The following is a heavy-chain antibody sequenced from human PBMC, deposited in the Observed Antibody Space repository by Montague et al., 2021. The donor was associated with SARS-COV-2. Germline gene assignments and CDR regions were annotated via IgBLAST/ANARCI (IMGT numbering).Heavy chain of an antibody. V-gene: IGHV5-51*01. CDR1: GYSFTDYW. J-gene: IGHJ6*02. D-gene: IGHD3-10*01. Sequence: QSGAEVKKPGESLKISCKGSGYSFTDYWIGWVRQMPGKGLEWMGIIYPGDSDTRYSPSFQGQVIISADKSISTAYLQWSGLTASDTAMYYCARLQWGNYGSGSYRYIGMDVWGQGTTVTVSS. CDR3: ARLQWGNYGSGSYRYIGMDV. CDR2: IYPGDSDT.